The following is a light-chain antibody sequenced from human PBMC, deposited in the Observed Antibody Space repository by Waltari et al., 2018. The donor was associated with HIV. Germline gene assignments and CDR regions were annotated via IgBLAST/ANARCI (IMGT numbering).Light chain of an antibody. CDR1: SSDVGTYNY. J-gene: IGLJ2*01. CDR2: EVS. CDR3: SSYTNTNIS. Sequence: QSALTQPASVSGSPGQSITIPCTGPSSDVGTYNYFSWYQQHPGKAPKLIIYEVSTRPSGISDRFSGSKSDNAASLTIAALQPEDEADYYCSSYTNTNISFGGGTKLTVL. V-gene: IGLV2-14*01.